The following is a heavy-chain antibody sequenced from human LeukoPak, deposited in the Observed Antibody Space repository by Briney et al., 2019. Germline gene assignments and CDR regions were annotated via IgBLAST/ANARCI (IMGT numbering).Heavy chain of an antibody. CDR1: GGSFSGYY. J-gene: IGHJ4*02. Sequence: SETLSLTCAVYGGSFSGYYWIWIRQPPGKGLEWIGEINRSGSTTYNPSLKSRVTISLDTSKNQFSLKLSSVTAADTAVYYCASSLVRADMVTGIDYWGQGTLVTVPS. CDR3: ASSLVRADMVTGIDY. CDR2: INRSGST. D-gene: IGHD5-18*01. V-gene: IGHV4-34*01.